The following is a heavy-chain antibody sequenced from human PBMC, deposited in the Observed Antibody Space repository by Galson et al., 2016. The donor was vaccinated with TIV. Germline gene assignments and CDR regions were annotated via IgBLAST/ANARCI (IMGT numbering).Heavy chain of an antibody. V-gene: IGHV3-20*01. CDR1: GFIFDDYD. Sequence: SLRLSCAASGFIFDDYDMNWVRQAPGKGLEWVSGINWNGAGTSYTDSVKGRFTISRDSAKNSLWLQMNSLRVEETALYHCARVRSCGGDCYFFDSWGQGTLVTVSS. CDR2: INWNGAGT. CDR3: ARVRSCGGDCYFFDS. J-gene: IGHJ4*02. D-gene: IGHD2-21*02.